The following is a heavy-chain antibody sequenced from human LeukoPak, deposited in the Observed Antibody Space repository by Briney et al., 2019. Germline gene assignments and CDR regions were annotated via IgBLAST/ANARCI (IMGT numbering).Heavy chain of an antibody. Sequence: SETLSLTCAVSGGSISSGGYSWSWIRQPPGKGLEWIGYIYYSGSTYYNPSLKSRVTISVDTSKNQFSLKLSSVTAADTAVYYCARVGIVGAHFDYWGQGTLVTVSS. D-gene: IGHD1-26*01. CDR1: GGSISSGGYS. V-gene: IGHV4-30-4*07. CDR2: IYYSGST. J-gene: IGHJ4*02. CDR3: ARVGIVGAHFDY.